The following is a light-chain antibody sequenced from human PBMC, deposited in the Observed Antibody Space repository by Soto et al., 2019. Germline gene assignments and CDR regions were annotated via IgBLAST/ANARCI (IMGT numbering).Light chain of an antibody. V-gene: IGKV1-5*03. CDR1: QSISSW. CDR3: QQYNVYSRA. J-gene: IGKJ1*01. Sequence: DIQMTQSPSTLSASVGDRVTITCRASQSISSWLAWYQQKPGKAPKLLIYKASSLESGVPSRFSGSGSVTEFTLTITSLQPDDFATYYCQQYNVYSRAFGQGTKVEIK. CDR2: KAS.